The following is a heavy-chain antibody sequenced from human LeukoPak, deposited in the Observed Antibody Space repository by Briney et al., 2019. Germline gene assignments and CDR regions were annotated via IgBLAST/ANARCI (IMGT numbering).Heavy chain of an antibody. J-gene: IGHJ5*02. CDR3: ARPGYYSNWFDP. D-gene: IGHD3-22*01. CDR1: GGSISSSSYY. V-gene: IGHV4-39*01. Sequence: SETLSLTCTVSGGSISSSSYYWGWIRQPPGKGLEWIGSIYYSGSTYYNPSLKSRVTISVDTSKNQFSLKLSSVTAADTAVYYCARPGYYSNWFDPWGQGTLVTVSS. CDR2: IYYSGST.